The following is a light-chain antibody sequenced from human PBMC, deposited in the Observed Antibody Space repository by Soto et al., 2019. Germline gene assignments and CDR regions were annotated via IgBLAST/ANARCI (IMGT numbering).Light chain of an antibody. CDR3: VAWDDRLNGWV. CDR2: EVS. Sequence: QSALTQPPSASGSPGQSVTISCTGTSSDVGGYNSVSWYQQLPGKAPKLMIYEVSKRPSGVPDRFSGSKSGNTASLTVSGLQAEDEADYYCVAWDDRLNGWVFGGGTKLTVL. V-gene: IGLV2-8*01. CDR1: SSDVGGYNS. J-gene: IGLJ3*02.